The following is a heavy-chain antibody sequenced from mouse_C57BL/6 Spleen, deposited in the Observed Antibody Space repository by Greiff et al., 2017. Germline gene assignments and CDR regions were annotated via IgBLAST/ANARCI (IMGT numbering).Heavy chain of an antibody. Sequence: DVQLVESGGGLVKPGGSLKLSCAASGFTFSSYAMSWVRQTPEKRLEWVATISDGGSYTYYPDNVKGRFTISRDNAKNNLYLQMSHLKSEDTAMYYCAREEVYPRWFAYWGQGTLVTVSA. CDR3: AREEVYPRWFAY. V-gene: IGHV5-4*01. J-gene: IGHJ3*01. CDR2: ISDGGSYT. CDR1: GFTFSSYA. D-gene: IGHD2-1*01.